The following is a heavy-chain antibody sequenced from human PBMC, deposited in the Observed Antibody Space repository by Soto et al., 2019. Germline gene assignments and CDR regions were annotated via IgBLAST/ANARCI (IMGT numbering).Heavy chain of an antibody. J-gene: IGHJ4*02. D-gene: IGHD1-26*01. CDR3: AKYSRTEHLGES. V-gene: IGHV3-23*01. CDR1: GFSFGSYH. Sequence: EDHLLESGGGLVQPGGSLRLSCAASGFSFGSYHMAWVRQAPGKGLEWVSAVSSGGDYTFYIDSVRGRFTVSRDNSNRMVYIHMHSLRADDTAIYYCAKYSRTEHLGESWGQGTLVTVSS. CDR2: VSSGGDYT.